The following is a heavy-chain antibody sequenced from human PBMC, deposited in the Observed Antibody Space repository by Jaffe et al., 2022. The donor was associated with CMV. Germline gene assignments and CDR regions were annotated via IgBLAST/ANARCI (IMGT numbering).Heavy chain of an antibody. J-gene: IGHJ6*02. CDR1: GFTFSSYS. V-gene: IGHV3-21*01. CDR3: ARDVGDGYNYYGMDV. CDR2: ISSSSSYI. Sequence: EVQLVESGGGLVKPGGSLRLSCAASGFTFSSYSMNWVRQAPGKGLEWVSSISSSSSYIYYADSVKGRFTISRDNAKNSLYLQMNSLRAEDTAVYYCARDVGDGYNYYGMDVWGQGTTVTVSS.